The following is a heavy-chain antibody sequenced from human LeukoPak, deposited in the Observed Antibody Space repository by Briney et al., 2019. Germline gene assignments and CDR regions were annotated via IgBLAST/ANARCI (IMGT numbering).Heavy chain of an antibody. CDR1: GFTFSSYA. D-gene: IGHD6-19*01. Sequence: GRSLRLSCAASGFTFSSYAMHWVRQAPGKGLEWVAVIWYDGSNKYYADSVKGRFTISRDNSKNTLYLQMNSLRAEDTAVYYCARDIESSSGWYWIHAFDIWGQGTMVTVSS. J-gene: IGHJ3*02. CDR3: ARDIESSSGWYWIHAFDI. V-gene: IGHV3-33*08. CDR2: IWYDGSNK.